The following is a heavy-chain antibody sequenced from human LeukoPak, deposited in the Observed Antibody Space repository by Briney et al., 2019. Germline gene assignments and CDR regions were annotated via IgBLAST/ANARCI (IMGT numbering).Heavy chain of an antibody. Sequence: GASVKVSCKASGYTFTGYYMHWVRQAPGQGLEWMGWINPNSGGTNYAQKFQGWVTMTRDTSISTAYMELSRLRSDDTAVYYCARGGLIRGVLWGPLGYWGQGTLVTVSS. D-gene: IGHD3-10*01. CDR2: INPNSGGT. J-gene: IGHJ4*02. CDR3: ARGGLIRGVLWGPLGY. CDR1: GYTFTGYY. V-gene: IGHV1-2*04.